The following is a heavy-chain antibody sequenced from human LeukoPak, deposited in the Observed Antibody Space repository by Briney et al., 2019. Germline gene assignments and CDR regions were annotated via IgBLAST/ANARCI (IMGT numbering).Heavy chain of an antibody. Sequence: GSLRLSCAASGFSFSDSAMHWVRQAPGKGLEWVSAIGAGGVTTYYADSVKGRFTISRDNSKNTLSLQMNSLRAEDTAAYYCAKEGYQAGTTSKGYFDYWGQGTLVTVSS. D-gene: IGHD1-7*01. CDR1: GFSFSDSA. CDR3: AKEGYQAGTTSKGYFDY. J-gene: IGHJ4*02. V-gene: IGHV3-23*01. CDR2: IGAGGVTT.